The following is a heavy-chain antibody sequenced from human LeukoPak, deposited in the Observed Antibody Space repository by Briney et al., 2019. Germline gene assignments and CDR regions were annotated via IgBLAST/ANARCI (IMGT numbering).Heavy chain of an antibody. D-gene: IGHD1-26*01. CDR3: AREGSSGSYYGY. CDR2: MNPNSGNT. V-gene: IGHV1-8*03. J-gene: IGHJ4*02. Sequence: ASVKVSCKASGYTFTSYDINWVRQATGQGLEWMGWMNPNSGNTGYAQKFQGRVTITRNTSISTAYMELSSLRSEDTAVYYCAREGSSGSYYGYWGQGTLVTVSS. CDR1: GYTFTSYD.